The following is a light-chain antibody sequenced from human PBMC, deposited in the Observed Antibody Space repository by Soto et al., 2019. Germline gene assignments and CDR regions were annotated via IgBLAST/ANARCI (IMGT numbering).Light chain of an antibody. Sequence: AIEMTQSPSSLSASVGDRVTITCRASQGIKNDLAWYQQKPGKAPNLLIFAASSLKTGVPSRFSGSGSYRDFTFTISSLQPEDFATYYCLQNNQYPRPFGQGTKV. V-gene: IGKV1-6*01. CDR2: AAS. CDR3: LQNNQYPRP. J-gene: IGKJ1*01. CDR1: QGIKND.